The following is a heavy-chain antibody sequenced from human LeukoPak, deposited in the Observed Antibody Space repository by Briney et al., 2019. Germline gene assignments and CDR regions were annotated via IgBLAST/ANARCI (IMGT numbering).Heavy chain of an antibody. CDR1: GFTFSNAW. Sequence: GGSLRLSCAASGFTFSNAWMSWVRQAPGKGLEWVGRIKSKTDGGTTDYAAPVKGRFTISRDDSKNTLYLQMNSLKTEDTAVYYCTTVLYYDSSGYLDYWGQGTLVTVSS. D-gene: IGHD3-22*01. V-gene: IGHV3-15*01. CDR3: TTVLYYDSSGYLDY. J-gene: IGHJ4*02. CDR2: IKSKTDGGTT.